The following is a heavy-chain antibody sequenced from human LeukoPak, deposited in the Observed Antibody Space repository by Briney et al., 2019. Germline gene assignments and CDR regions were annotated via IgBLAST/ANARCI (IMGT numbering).Heavy chain of an antibody. CDR3: ARVRGIAAAGIVDY. V-gene: IGHV3-7*01. D-gene: IGHD6-13*01. Sequence: GGSLRLSCAASGFTFSSYAMHWVRQAPGKGLEWAANIKQDGSEKYYVDSVKGRFTISRDNAKNSLYLQMNSLRAEDTAVYYCARVRGIAAAGIVDYWGQGTLVTVSS. CDR2: IKQDGSEK. J-gene: IGHJ4*02. CDR1: GFTFSSYA.